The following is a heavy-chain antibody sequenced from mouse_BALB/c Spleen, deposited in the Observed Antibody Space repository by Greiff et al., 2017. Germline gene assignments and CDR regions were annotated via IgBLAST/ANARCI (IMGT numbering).Heavy chain of an antibody. CDR3: ARYYYGSLDY. CDR2: ISTYYGNT. CDR1: GYTFTDYA. Sequence: VQVVESGPELVRPGVSVKISCKGSGYTFTDYAMHWVKQSHAKSLEWIGVISTYYGNTNYNQKFKGKATMTVDKSSSTAYMELARLTSEDSAIYYCARYYYGSLDYWGQGTTLTVSS. V-gene: IGHV1-67*01. D-gene: IGHD1-1*01. J-gene: IGHJ2*01.